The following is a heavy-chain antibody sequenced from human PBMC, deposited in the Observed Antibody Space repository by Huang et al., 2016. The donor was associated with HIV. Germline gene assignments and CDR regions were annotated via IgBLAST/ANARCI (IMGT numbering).Heavy chain of an antibody. J-gene: IGHJ4*02. D-gene: IGHD4-4*01. CDR3: ARVDGYSNFLHFDY. CDR1: GYTFNIYD. Sequence: QVQLVQSGAEVKKPGAAGKVSCQASGYTFNIYDINWVRQAPGQGLEWMGWISNYNGNTKYVQKFQGRVTMTSDTSTSTAYMELRSLRFDDTAVYYCARVDGYSNFLHFDYWGQGTLVTVSS. CDR2: ISNYNGNT. V-gene: IGHV1-18*01.